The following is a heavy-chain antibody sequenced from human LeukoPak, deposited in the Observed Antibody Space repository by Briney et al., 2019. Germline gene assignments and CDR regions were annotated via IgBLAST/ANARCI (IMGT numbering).Heavy chain of an antibody. CDR2: INHSGST. Sequence: PSETLSLTCAVYGGSFSGYYWSWIRQPPGKGLEWIGEINHSGSTNYNPSLKSRVTISVDTSKNQFSLKLSSVTAADTAVYYCARGGGEGAFDIWGQGTMVTVSS. CDR1: GGSFSGYY. V-gene: IGHV4-34*01. J-gene: IGHJ3*02. D-gene: IGHD2-21*01. CDR3: ARGGGEGAFDI.